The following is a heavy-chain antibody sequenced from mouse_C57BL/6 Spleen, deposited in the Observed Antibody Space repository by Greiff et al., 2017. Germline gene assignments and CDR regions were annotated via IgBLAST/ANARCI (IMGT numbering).Heavy chain of an antibody. CDR1: GYTFTSYW. CDR2: INPSNGGT. CDR3: ARAGGTVYYYAMDY. Sequence: VQLQQSGTELVKPGASVKLSCKASGYTFTSYWMHWVKQRPGQGLEWNGNINPSNGGTNYNEKFKSKATLTVDKSSSTAYMQLSSLTSEDSAVYYCARAGGTVYYYAMDYWGQGTSVTVSS. J-gene: IGHJ4*01. V-gene: IGHV1-53*01. D-gene: IGHD1-1*01.